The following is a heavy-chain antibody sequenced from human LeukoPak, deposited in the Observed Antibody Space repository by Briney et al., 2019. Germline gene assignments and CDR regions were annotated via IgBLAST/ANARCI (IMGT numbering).Heavy chain of an antibody. CDR1: GFSFSNYA. D-gene: IGHD3-10*01. V-gene: IGHV3-23*01. CDR2: VTSGGGHI. J-gene: IGHJ5*02. CDR3: VTGDPIWFDP. Sequence: PGGSLRLSCAASGFSFSNYAMSWVRQAPGKGLEWVSGVTSGGGHIYYADFVKGRFTISRDDSKNTLFLQMDSLRVEDTAVYYCVTGDPIWFDPRGQGTLVTVSS.